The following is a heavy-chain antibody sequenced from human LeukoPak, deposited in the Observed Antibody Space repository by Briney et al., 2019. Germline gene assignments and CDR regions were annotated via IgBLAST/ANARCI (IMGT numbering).Heavy chain of an antibody. CDR1: GFSFSSNW. CDR3: ARLGLEVGGPNWFDP. Sequence: GGSLRLSCAAPGFSFSSNWMGWVRQAPGKGLEWVAHIKRDGSQKYYLDSVKGRFAISRDNAKNSLYLQMNSLRVEDTAVYYCARLGLEVGGPNWFDPWGQGTLVTVSS. J-gene: IGHJ5*02. V-gene: IGHV3-7*01. D-gene: IGHD1-1*01. CDR2: IKRDGSQK.